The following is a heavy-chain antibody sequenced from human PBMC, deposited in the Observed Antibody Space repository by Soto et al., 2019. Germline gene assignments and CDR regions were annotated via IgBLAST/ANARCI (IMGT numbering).Heavy chain of an antibody. Sequence: GGSLSLSCAASGFTFSSYSMNWVRQAPGKGLEWVSYISSSSSTIYYADSVKGRFTISRDNAKNSLYLQMNSLRDEDTAVYYCARGPPGIPFDAFDIWGQGTMVTVSS. J-gene: IGHJ3*02. V-gene: IGHV3-48*02. D-gene: IGHD6-13*01. CDR3: ARGPPGIPFDAFDI. CDR2: ISSSSSTI. CDR1: GFTFSSYS.